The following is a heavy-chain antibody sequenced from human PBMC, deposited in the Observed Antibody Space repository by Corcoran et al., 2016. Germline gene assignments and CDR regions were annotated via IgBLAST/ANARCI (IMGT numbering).Heavy chain of an antibody. J-gene: IGHJ6*02. V-gene: IGHV1-18*01. CDR2: ISAYNGNT. Sequence: QVQLVQSGAEVKKPGASVKVSCKASGYTFTSYGISWVRQVPGQGLEWMGWISAYNGNTNYAQKLQGRVTMTTDTSTSTAYMELRSLRYEDTAVYYCASDRTIGFRHREQLLYYYGMDVWGQGTTVTVSS. CDR1: GYTFTSYG. D-gene: IGHD6-6*01. CDR3: ASDRTIGFRHREQLLYYYGMDV.